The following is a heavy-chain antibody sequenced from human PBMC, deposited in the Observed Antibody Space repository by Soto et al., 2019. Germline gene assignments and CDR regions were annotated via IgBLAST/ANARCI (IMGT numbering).Heavy chain of an antibody. J-gene: IGHJ6*02. Sequence: QVQLVQSGAEVKKPGASVKVSCKASGYTFTSYDINWVRQATGQGLEWMGWMNPNSGNTGYAQKFQGRVTMTRNTSIRTAYMELSSLRSEDTAVYYCARGGTTGTPSRVYGMDVWGQGTTVTVSS. CDR1: GYTFTSYD. CDR3: ARGGTTGTPSRVYGMDV. D-gene: IGHD1-1*01. V-gene: IGHV1-8*01. CDR2: MNPNSGNT.